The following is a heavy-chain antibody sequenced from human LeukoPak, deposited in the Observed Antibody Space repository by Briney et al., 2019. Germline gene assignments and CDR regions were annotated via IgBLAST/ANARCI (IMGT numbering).Heavy chain of an antibody. Sequence: SETLSLTCAVYGASFSGYYWSWIRQPPGKGLEWIGEINHSGVTNCSPSLKSRVTISVDTSKNQFSLILSSVTAADTGVYYCARSRDFDCWGQGTLVSVSS. CDR3: ARSRDFDC. CDR1: GASFSGYY. V-gene: IGHV4-34*01. J-gene: IGHJ4*02. CDR2: INHSGVT.